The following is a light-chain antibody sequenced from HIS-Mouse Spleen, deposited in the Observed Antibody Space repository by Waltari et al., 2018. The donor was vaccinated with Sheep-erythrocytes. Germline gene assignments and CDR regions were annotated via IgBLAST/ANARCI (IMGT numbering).Light chain of an antibody. V-gene: IGLV2-11*01. CDR2: DVS. J-gene: IGLJ1*01. CDR1: SSDAGGYNY. CDR3: CSYAGSYNHV. Sequence: QSALTQPRSVSGSPGQSVTISCTGTSSDAGGYNYVSSYQQHTGKAPKLMIYDVSKRASGVPDRFSGSKSGNTASLTISGLQAEDEVDYYCCSYAGSYNHVFATGTKVTVL.